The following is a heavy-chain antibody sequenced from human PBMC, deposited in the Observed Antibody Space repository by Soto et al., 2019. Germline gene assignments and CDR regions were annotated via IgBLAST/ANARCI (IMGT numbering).Heavy chain of an antibody. CDR2: IWYDGSNK. CDR1: GFTFSSYG. J-gene: IGHJ4*02. D-gene: IGHD6-13*01. Sequence: GGSLRLSCAASGFTFSSYGMHWVRQAPGKGLEWVAVIWYDGSNKYYADSVKGRFTVSRDNSKNTLYLQMNSLRAEGTAVYYCEIDKNTGIAADGLDYWGQGPLVTVSS. V-gene: IGHV3-33*08. CDR3: EIDKNTGIAADGLDY.